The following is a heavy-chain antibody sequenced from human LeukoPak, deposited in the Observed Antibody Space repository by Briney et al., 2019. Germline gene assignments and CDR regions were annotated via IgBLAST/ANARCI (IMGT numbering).Heavy chain of an antibody. D-gene: IGHD2-2*01. CDR2: IYAGDSDT. V-gene: IGHV5-51*01. CDR3: ARFECSSTSCPAAY. CDR1: GYSFTSYW. Sequence: GASLKISCKGSGYSFTSYWIGWVRQMPGKGLEWMGIIYAGDSDTRYSPSFQGQVTISADKSISTAYLQWSSLKASDTAMYYCARFECSSTSCPAAYWGQGTLVTVSS. J-gene: IGHJ4*02.